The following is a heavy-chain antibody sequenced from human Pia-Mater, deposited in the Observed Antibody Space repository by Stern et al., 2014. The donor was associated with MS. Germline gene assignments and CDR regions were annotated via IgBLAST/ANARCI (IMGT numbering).Heavy chain of an antibody. V-gene: IGHV4-39*02. J-gene: IGHJ2*01. CDR1: GGSITNRDY. Sequence: QVQLVESGPGLVKPSETLSLTCTVSGGSITNRDYWGWIRQSPGKGLEWIGSVYYSGITYYRPSLKSRATISIDTSRNPFFLRLTSGTATDTAVYFCARGVTAVTNYVPNWCFDLWGRGTLVTVSS. CDR2: VYYSGIT. D-gene: IGHD4-11*01. CDR3: ARGVTAVTNYVPNWCFDL.